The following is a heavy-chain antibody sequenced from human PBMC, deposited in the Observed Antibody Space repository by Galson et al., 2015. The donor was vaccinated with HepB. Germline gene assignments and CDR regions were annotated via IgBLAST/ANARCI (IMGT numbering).Heavy chain of an antibody. V-gene: IGHV3-23*01. CDR1: GLSFSHYA. J-gene: IGHJ6*03. CDR2: ISGSGVRT. Sequence: SLRLSCAGSGLSFSHYAMNWVRQAPGKGLEWVSAISGSGVRTYYADSVKGRFTISRDNSKNTLYLRINSLRAEDTAVYYCAKDYGSGSYSPFYYMYYYMDVWGKGTTVTVSS. D-gene: IGHD3-10*01. CDR3: AKDYGSGSYSPFYYMYYYMDV.